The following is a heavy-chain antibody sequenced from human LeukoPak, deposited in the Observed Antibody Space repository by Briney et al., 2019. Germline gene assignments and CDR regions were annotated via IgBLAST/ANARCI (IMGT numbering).Heavy chain of an antibody. CDR1: GYSFTSYW. Sequence: ASVKVSCKGSGYSFTSYWIGWVRQMPGKGLEWMGIIYPGDSDTRYSPSFQGQVTISADKSISTAYLQWSSLKASDTAMYYCARQKYSSTGDAFDIWGQGTMVTVSS. J-gene: IGHJ3*02. CDR3: ARQKYSSTGDAFDI. D-gene: IGHD6-13*01. CDR2: IYPGDSDT. V-gene: IGHV5-51*01.